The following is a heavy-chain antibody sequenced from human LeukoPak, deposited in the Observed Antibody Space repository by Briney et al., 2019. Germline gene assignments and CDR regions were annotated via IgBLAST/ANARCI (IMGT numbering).Heavy chain of an antibody. D-gene: IGHD3-16*02. V-gene: IGHV3-20*04. Sequence: GGSLRLSCAASGFTFNQYGMSWVRQAPGKGPEWVSSLSWNGGDTRYADSVKDRFTISSDNAKKSLYLQMDSFRAEDTALYYCARRGYPYYYYMDVWGTGTTVTVSS. CDR2: LSWNGGDT. J-gene: IGHJ6*03. CDR1: GFTFNQYG. CDR3: ARRGYPYYYYMDV.